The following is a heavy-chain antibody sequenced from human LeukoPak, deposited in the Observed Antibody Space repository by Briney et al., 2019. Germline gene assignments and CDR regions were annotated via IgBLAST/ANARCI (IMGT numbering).Heavy chain of an antibody. J-gene: IGHJ3*01. CDR1: GFAFISHF. D-gene: IGHD6-6*01. Sequence: GGSLRLSCAASGFAFISHFMNWVRQAPGKGLEWVSSIASSGSSIYYADSLKGRFTTSRDNAKNSLYLQINSLRPEDTAVYYCARERYSRSSHDALDLWGRGTMVTVSS. V-gene: IGHV3-21*01. CDR2: IASSGSSI. CDR3: ARERYSRSSHDALDL.